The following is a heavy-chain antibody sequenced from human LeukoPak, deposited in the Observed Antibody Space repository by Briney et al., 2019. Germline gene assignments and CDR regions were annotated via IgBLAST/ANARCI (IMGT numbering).Heavy chain of an antibody. CDR1: GYSFTSYW. V-gene: IGHV5-51*01. Sequence: GESLKISGKGSGYSFTSYWIGWVRQMPGKGLEWIGIIYPGDSDTRYSPSFQGQVTISADKSISTAYLQWSSLKASDTAMYYCARHDSSGWDYLNPSDYYYMDVWGKGTTVTVSS. CDR2: IYPGDSDT. J-gene: IGHJ6*03. D-gene: IGHD3-22*01. CDR3: ARHDSSGWDYLNPSDYYYMDV.